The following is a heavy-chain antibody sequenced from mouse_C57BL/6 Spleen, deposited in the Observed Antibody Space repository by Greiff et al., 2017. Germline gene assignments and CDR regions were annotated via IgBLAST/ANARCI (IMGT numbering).Heavy chain of an antibody. Sequence: QVQLQQPGAELVKPGASVKLSCKASGYTFTSYWMQWVKQRPGQGLEWIGEIDPSDSYTNYNQKFKGKATLTVDTSSSTAYMQLSSLTSETTAVYYCARGALRITTVVAPYWYFDVWGTGTTVTVSS. CDR3: ARGALRITTVVAPYWYFDV. D-gene: IGHD1-1*01. V-gene: IGHV1-50*01. CDR2: IDPSDSYT. J-gene: IGHJ1*03. CDR1: GYTFTSYW.